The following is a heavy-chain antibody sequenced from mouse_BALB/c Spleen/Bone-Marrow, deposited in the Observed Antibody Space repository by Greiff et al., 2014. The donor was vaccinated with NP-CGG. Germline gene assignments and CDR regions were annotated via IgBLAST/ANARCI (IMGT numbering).Heavy chain of an antibody. CDR3: ARRCTTVQYYYPMDY. CDR2: ISSGGSYT. V-gene: IGHV5-6*01. D-gene: IGHD1-1*01. Sequence: EVQLQQSGGDLVKPGGSLKLSCAASGFTFSSYGMSWVRQTPDKRLEWVATISSGGSYTYYPDSVKGRFTISRDNANNTLYLQMSMLKFEDSAMDFCARRCTTVQYYYPMDYWGQGTSVTVSS. J-gene: IGHJ4*01. CDR1: GFTFSSYG.